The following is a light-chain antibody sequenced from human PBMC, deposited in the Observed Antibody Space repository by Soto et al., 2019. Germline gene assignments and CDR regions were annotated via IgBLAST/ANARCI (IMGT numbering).Light chain of an antibody. V-gene: IGLV1-40*01. CDR2: GSS. J-gene: IGLJ2*01. Sequence: QSVPTQPPSVSGAPGQRVTISCTGSSSNIGAGYDVHWYQQVPGTAPKLLIYGSSNRPSGVPDRFSGSKSGTSASLAITGLQAEDEADYYCQSYDSSLNGMIFGGGTQLTVL. CDR3: QSYDSSLNGMI. CDR1: SSNIGAGYD.